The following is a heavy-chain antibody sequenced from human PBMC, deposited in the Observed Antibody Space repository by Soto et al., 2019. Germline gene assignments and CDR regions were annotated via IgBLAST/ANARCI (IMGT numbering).Heavy chain of an antibody. V-gene: IGHV1-3*01. D-gene: IGHD3-16*01. Sequence: QVQLVQSGAEVKKPGASVKVSCKTSGYIFTSYAMHWVRQAPGQRLEWMGRIDGGTGNIKYSQKLQGRVTITRNTSASTAYMELSSLRSEDTAVYYCARENRPRGLYFYYSGVDVWGQGTTVTVSS. J-gene: IGHJ6*02. CDR1: GYIFTSYA. CDR2: IDGGTGNI. CDR3: ARENRPRGLYFYYSGVDV.